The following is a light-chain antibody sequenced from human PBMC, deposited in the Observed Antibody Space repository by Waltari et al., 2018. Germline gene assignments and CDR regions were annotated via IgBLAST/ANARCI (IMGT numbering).Light chain of an antibody. CDR1: SSDVGGYNY. Sequence: QSALTQPASVSGSPGQSITISCTGTSSDVGGYNYVSWYQQHPGKAPKLMIYDVSNRPSGVFYRFSGSKSGNTASLTISGLQAEDEADYYCSSYTSSSTLDVVFGGGTKVTVL. V-gene: IGLV2-14*01. J-gene: IGLJ2*01. CDR3: SSYTSSSTLDVV. CDR2: DVS.